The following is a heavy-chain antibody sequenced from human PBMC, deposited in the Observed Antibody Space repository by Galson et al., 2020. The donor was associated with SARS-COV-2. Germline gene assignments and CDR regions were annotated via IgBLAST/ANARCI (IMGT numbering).Heavy chain of an antibody. CDR1: GITLSSYA. Sequence: GGSLRHPCAASGITLSSYAMHWVRQAPGKGLEWVAVLTYDGSNKYYADPVKGRFTISIDNSKNTPYLQMNSLRAEDTAVYYCASSLLWFGEPFDPWGQGTLVTVSS. J-gene: IGHJ5*02. D-gene: IGHD3-10*01. CDR2: LTYDGSNK. V-gene: IGHV3-30*04. CDR3: ASSLLWFGEPFDP.